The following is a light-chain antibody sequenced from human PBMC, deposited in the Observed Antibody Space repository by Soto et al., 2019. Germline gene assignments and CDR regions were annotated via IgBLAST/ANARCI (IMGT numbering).Light chain of an antibody. V-gene: IGKV3-20*01. CDR3: QHYGTSVWT. CDR2: GAS. CDR1: QSFSSTY. J-gene: IGKJ1*01. Sequence: EIVLTQSPGTLSLSPGEGATLSCRASQSFSSTYLAWYQQKPGQAPRLLISGASSRATGIPDRFSGSGSGTDFTLTISRLEPEDFAVYYCQHYGTSVWTFGQGTKVDI.